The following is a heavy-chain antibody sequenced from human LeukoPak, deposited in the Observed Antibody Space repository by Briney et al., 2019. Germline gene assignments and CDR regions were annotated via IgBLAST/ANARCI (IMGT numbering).Heavy chain of an antibody. V-gene: IGHV3-48*04. J-gene: IGHJ4*02. CDR2: LDSSSGTI. D-gene: IGHD2-2*01. Sequence: GGSLRLSCTASGFIFSTYSMNWVRQAPGKGLEWLSYLDSSSGTIYYADSVKGRFTISRDNAKNSLYLQMNSLRAEDTAVYFCARSDYSSTSRYDLWGQGTLVTVSS. CDR1: GFIFSTYS. CDR3: ARSDYSSTSRYDL.